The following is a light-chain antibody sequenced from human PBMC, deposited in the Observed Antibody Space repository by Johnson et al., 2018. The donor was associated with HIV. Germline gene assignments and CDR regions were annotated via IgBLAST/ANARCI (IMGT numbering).Light chain of an antibody. V-gene: IGLV1-51*01. J-gene: IGLJ1*01. Sequence: QSVLTQPPSVSAAPGQKVTISCSGSSSNIGNNYVSWYQQVPGTAPKLLIYDNNKRPSEIPDRFSGSKSGTSATLGITGLQTGDEADCYCGTWDSSLSVYVFGTGTKVTVL. CDR3: GTWDSSLSVYV. CDR1: SSNIGNNY. CDR2: DNN.